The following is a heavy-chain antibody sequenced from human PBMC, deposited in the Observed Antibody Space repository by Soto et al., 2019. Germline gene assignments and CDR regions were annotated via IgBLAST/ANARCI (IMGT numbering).Heavy chain of an antibody. V-gene: IGHV1-46*01. CDR1: GYTLTAYY. CDR2: MNPGDGST. Sequence: QVSCKASGYTLTAYYIHWVRQAPGQGREWMEIMNPGDGSTTYAQMFQGRVTMISDTSTSTVYMELNSLRSEDTAVYYCARSYLPSRPIDYWGRAPLVTVS. D-gene: IGHD3-16*01. CDR3: ARSYLPSRPIDY. J-gene: IGHJ4*02.